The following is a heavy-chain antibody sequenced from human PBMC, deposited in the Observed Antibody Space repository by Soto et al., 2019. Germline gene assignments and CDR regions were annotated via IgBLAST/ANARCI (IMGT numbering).Heavy chain of an antibody. Sequence: EVQLVDSGGDLVKPGGSLRLSCAASGFAFTDYTMNWVRQAPGKGPEWVSSISSSGIYIYYADSVKGRFTISRDNAKNSLYLQINSLRAEGTAAYFCASDPPTSRSYCSTSESSCFHYFDNWGQGTLVTVSS. CDR2: ISSSGIYI. J-gene: IGHJ4*02. CDR1: GFAFTDYT. D-gene: IGHD2-2*01. CDR3: ASDPPTSRSYCSTSESSCFHYFDN. V-gene: IGHV3-21*01.